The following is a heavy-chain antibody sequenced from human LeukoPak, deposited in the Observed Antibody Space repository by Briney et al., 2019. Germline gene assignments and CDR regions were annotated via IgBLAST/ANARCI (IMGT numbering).Heavy chain of an antibody. V-gene: IGHV5-51*01. CDR1: GYSFTSYW. J-gene: IGHJ5*02. CDR2: IYPGDSDT. CDR3: ARRNGVYDILTGLRYNWFDP. D-gene: IGHD3-9*01. Sequence: GESLKISCKGSGYSFTSYWIGWVRQMPGKGLEWMGIIYPGDSDTRYSPSFQGQVTISADKSISTAYLQWSSLKASDTAMYYRARRNGVYDILTGLRYNWFDPWGQGILVTVSS.